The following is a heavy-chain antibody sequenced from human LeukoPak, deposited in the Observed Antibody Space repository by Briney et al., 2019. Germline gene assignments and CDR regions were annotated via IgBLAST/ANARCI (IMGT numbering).Heavy chain of an antibody. J-gene: IGHJ4*02. CDR2: IRSRGNSYAT. CDR3: TRLKEEGQVVADFDY. Sequence: GGSLRLSCAASGFSFSGSGFHWVRQAPGKGLEWVGRIRSRGNSYATAYAASVEGRFTVSRDESKNTAYLQMNSLKTEDTAVYYCTRLKEEGQVVADFDYWGQGTLVTVSS. CDR1: GFSFSGSG. D-gene: IGHD5-12*01. V-gene: IGHV3-73*01.